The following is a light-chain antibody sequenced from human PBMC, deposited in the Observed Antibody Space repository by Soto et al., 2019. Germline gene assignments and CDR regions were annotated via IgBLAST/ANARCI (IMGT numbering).Light chain of an antibody. CDR2: SNH. J-gene: IGLJ2*01. CDR3: AAWDDSRNGPV. CDR1: SSNIGGNT. V-gene: IGLV1-44*01. Sequence: QSVLTQPPSASGTPGQRVTISCSGSSSNIGGNTVNCYQQFPRTAPKNLLYSNHPPPSGVPDRFSAYPSGTSASLSISELQSEDEADYYCAAWDDSRNGPVFGGGTKLTVL.